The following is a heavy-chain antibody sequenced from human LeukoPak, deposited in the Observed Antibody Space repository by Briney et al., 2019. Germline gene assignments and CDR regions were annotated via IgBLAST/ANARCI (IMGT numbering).Heavy chain of an antibody. CDR1: GYTFTSYD. CDR3: ARGLGRMATMDWFDP. V-gene: IGHV1-8*01. CDR2: MNPNSGNT. Sequence: ASVKVSCKASGYTFTSYDINWVRQATGQGLEWMGWMNPNSGNTGYAQKFQGRVTMTRNTSISTAYMELGSLRSEDTAVYYCARGLGRMATMDWFDPWGQGTLVTVSS. D-gene: IGHD5-24*01. J-gene: IGHJ5*02.